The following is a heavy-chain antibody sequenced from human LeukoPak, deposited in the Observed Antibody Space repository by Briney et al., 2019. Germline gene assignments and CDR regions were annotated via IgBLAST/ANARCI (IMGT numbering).Heavy chain of an antibody. V-gene: IGHV4-4*08. Sequence: SETLSLTCTVSGDSFSYFYWSWIRQPPGKGLEWIGYIYNSGSTNYNPSLKSRVTISLDTSKNQFSLKLSSVTAADTAVYYCARDPLWFGELSGYFDYWGQGTLVTVSS. CDR2: IYNSGST. CDR3: ARDPLWFGELSGYFDY. CDR1: GDSFSYFY. J-gene: IGHJ4*02. D-gene: IGHD3-10*01.